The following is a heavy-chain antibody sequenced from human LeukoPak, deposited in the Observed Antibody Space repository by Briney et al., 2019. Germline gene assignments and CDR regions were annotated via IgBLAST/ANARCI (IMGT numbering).Heavy chain of an antibody. CDR1: GGSISSGGYY. D-gene: IGHD6-13*01. CDR2: IYYSGST. V-gene: IGHV4-31*03. J-gene: IGHJ6*02. CDR3: ARDGSSWYMDYYYGMDV. Sequence: PSETLSLTCTVSGGSISSGGYYWSWIRQHPGKGLEWIGYIYYSGSTYYNPSLKSRVTMSVDTSKNQFSLKLSSVTAADTAVYYCARDGSSWYMDYYYGMDVWGQGTTVTVSS.